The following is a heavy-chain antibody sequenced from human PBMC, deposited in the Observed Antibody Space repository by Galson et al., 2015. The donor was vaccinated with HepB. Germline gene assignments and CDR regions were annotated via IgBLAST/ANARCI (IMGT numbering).Heavy chain of an antibody. CDR1: GGTFSSYA. V-gene: IGHV1-69*13. D-gene: IGHD2-2*01. J-gene: IGHJ6*03. CDR2: IIPIFGTA. Sequence: SVKVSCKASGGTFSSYAISWVRQAPGQGLEWMGGIIPIFGTANYAQKFQGRVTITADESTSTAYMELGSLRSEDTAVYYCARDKDEIVVPAAGPKYYYYYMDVWGKGTTVTVSS. CDR3: ARDKDEIVVPAAGPKYYYYYMDV.